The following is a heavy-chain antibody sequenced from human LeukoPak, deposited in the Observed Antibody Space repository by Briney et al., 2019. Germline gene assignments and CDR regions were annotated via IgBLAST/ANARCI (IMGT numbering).Heavy chain of an antibody. D-gene: IGHD6-19*01. V-gene: IGHV4-4*02. CDR3: ARGGIAVASTYYFDY. CDR1: GGSISSSNW. CDR2: IYHSGST. Sequence: SGTLSLTCAVSGGSISSSNWWGWVRQPPGKGLEWIGEIYHSGSTNYNPSLKSRVTISVDKSKNQFSLKLSSVTAADTAEYHCARGGIAVASTYYFDYWGQGTLVTVSS. J-gene: IGHJ4*02.